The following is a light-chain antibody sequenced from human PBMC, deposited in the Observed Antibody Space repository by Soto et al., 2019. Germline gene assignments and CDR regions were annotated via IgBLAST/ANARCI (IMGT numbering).Light chain of an antibody. CDR3: AAWDDSLNAVV. CDR2: SNN. CDR1: SSNIGSNT. Sequence: QSVLTQPPSASGTPGQRVTISCSGGSSNIGSNTINWYQQLPGTAPNLLIYSNNQRPSGVPDRFSGSKSGTSASLAISGLQSDDESDYYCAAWDDSLNAVVFGGGTQLTVL. J-gene: IGLJ2*01. V-gene: IGLV1-44*01.